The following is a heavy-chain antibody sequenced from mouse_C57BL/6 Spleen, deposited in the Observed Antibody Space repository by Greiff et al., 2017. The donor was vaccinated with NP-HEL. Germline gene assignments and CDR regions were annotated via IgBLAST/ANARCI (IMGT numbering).Heavy chain of an antibody. D-gene: IGHD2-4*01. V-gene: IGHV1-69*01. J-gene: IGHJ3*01. CDR2: IDPSDSYT. Sequence: VQLQQSGAELVMPGASVKLSCKASGYTFTSYWMHWVKQRPGQGLEWIGEIDPSDSYTNYNQKFKGKSTLTVDKSSSTAYMQLSSLTSEASAVYYCARRNDYDWCAYWGQGTLVTVSA. CDR3: ARRNDYDWCAY. CDR1: GYTFTSYW.